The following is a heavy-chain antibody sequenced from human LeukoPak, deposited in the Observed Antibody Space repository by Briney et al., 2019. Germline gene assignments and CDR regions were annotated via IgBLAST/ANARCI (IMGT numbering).Heavy chain of an antibody. Sequence: ASVKGSCKASGYTFRSHGISWVRQAPGQGLEWMGWISCYDGETKYAQKFQGRVTMTTDTSTTTAYMELRSLRSDDTAIYYCARDPSNSVGRMTWFDPWGQGTLVTVSS. V-gene: IGHV1-18*01. CDR2: ISCYDGET. CDR3: ARDPSNSVGRMTWFDP. J-gene: IGHJ5*02. D-gene: IGHD2/OR15-2a*01. CDR1: GYTFRSHG.